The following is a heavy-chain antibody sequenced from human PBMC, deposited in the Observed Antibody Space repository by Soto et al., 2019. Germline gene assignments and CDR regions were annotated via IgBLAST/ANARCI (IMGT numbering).Heavy chain of an antibody. CDR1: GYTFTDYY. CDR2: INPKSGGP. CDR3: ASEDCRNTNCLKGFDY. V-gene: IGHV1-2*02. D-gene: IGHD2-15*01. J-gene: IGHJ4*02. Sequence: ASVKVSCKTSGYTFTDYYMHWVRQAPGQGFEWVGGINPKSGGPKYVPKFQGRVTVTRDTSTSTAYMELNRLTSDDTAVYYCASEDCRNTNCLKGFDYWGQGTLVTVSS.